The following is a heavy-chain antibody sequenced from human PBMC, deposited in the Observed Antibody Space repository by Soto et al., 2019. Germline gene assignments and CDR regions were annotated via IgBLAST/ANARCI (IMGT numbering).Heavy chain of an antibody. CDR2: ISGSGGST. CDR3: AKRAYGDSQYYYYYYYMDV. CDR1: GFTFSSYA. D-gene: IGHD4-17*01. V-gene: IGHV3-23*01. J-gene: IGHJ6*03. Sequence: GGSLRLSCAASGFTFSSYAMSWVRQAPGKGLEWVSAISGSGGSTYYADSVKGRFTISRDNSKNTLYLQMNSLRAEDTAVYYCAKRAYGDSQYYYYYYYMDVWGKGTTVTVSS.